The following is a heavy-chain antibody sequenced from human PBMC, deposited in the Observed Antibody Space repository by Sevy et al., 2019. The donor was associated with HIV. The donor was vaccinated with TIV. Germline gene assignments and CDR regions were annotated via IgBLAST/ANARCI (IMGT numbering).Heavy chain of an antibody. V-gene: IGHV3-30*02. CDR1: GFTFRNYD. CDR2: IRYDGSHK. CDR3: AKDAPSRFDY. J-gene: IGHJ4*02. Sequence: GGSLRLSCAASGFTFRNYDMHWVRQAPGKGLEWISFIRYDGSHKSYAESVEGRFTISRDNSKNTLDLHMNSLRPEDTAVYFCAKDAPSRFDYWGQGALVTVSS.